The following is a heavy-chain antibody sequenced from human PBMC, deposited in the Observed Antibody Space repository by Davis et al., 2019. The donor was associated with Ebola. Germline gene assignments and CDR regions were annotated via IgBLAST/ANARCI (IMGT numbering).Heavy chain of an antibody. CDR3: ARDPPGLYGMDV. Sequence: SETLSLTCTVSGGSVSSGSYYWSWSRQPPGKGLEWIGYVYYSGSTNYNPSLKSRVTISVDTSKNTLSLKLSSVTAADTAVYYCARDPPGLYGMDVWGQGTTVTVSS. J-gene: IGHJ6*02. CDR1: GGSVSSGSYY. CDR2: VYYSGST. V-gene: IGHV4-61*01.